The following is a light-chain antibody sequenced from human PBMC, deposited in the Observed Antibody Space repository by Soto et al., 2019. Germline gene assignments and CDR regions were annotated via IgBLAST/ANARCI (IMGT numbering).Light chain of an antibody. CDR1: SSDIGHYDY. CDR3: CSLTTSHTYV. J-gene: IGLJ1*01. CDR2: HVT. V-gene: IGLV2-14*03. Sequence: QSALTQPASVSGSPGQSITIACTGTSSDIGHYDYVSWYQQHPGKAPKLMIYHVTYRPSGVSNRYSGSKSGNSASLTISGLQSYDEADYYCCSLTTSHTYVFGSGTKLTVL.